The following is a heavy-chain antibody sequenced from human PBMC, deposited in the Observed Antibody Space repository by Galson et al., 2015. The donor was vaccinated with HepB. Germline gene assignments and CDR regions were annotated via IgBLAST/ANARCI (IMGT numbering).Heavy chain of an antibody. CDR2: MTNSGDTT. D-gene: IGHD3-3*01. V-gene: IGHV3-23*01. J-gene: IGHJ4*02. CDR1: GFIFTNYA. CDR3: ALGSRGVQKHCFDY. Sequence: SLRLSCAASGFIFTNYAMSWVRQGPGKGLEWVSGMTNSGDTTYYADSVKGRFTISRDNSKNTLFLQMNNLRAADTAVYYCALGSRGVQKHCFDYWGQGTLVTVSS.